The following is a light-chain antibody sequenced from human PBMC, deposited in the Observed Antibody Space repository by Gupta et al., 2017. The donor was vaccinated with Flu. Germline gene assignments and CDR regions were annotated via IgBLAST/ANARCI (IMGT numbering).Light chain of an antibody. Sequence: EIVLTQSPATLSLSPGERATLSCRASQSLSSYLAWYQHKPGQAPRLLIYDASHRASGIPARFSGSASGTQFTLTINILEPEDFAVYYCQQRNTWPLTFGQGTLLQIK. CDR3: QQRNTWPLT. CDR2: DAS. CDR1: QSLSSY. J-gene: IGKJ5*01. V-gene: IGKV3-11*01.